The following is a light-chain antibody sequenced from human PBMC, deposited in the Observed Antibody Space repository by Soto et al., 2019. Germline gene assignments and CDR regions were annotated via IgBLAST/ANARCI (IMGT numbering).Light chain of an antibody. J-gene: IGKJ1*01. CDR1: QSVSRS. CDR2: GAS. V-gene: IGKV3-15*01. CDR3: QQYDMWPRT. Sequence: EAVQTQTPVTLSLSPADTLTHANIASQSVSRSLAWYQQTPGPAPRILVYGASTRATGIPDRFSGSGSGTEFTLTISSLQSEDFAIYFCQQYDMWPRTFGQGTKV.